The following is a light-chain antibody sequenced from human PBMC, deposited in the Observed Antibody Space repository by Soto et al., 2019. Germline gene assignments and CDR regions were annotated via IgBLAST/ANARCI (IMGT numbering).Light chain of an antibody. CDR2: DAS. V-gene: IGKV3-11*01. CDR1: QSVSSY. J-gene: IGKJ2*01. Sequence: EIVLTQSPATLSLSPGEGATLSCRASQSVSSYLAWYQQKPGQAPRLLIYDASKRATGIPARFSGSGSGTDFTVAISSLEAEDFAVYYCQQRSSRPPMYTFGQGTKVDIK. CDR3: QQRSSRPPMYT.